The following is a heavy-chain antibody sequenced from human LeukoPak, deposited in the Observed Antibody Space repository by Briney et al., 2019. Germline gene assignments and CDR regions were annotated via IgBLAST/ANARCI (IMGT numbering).Heavy chain of an antibody. J-gene: IGHJ4*02. CDR3: ARGGRYSSSWFDY. V-gene: IGHV3-21*01. CDR1: XXXFSSYS. D-gene: IGHD6-13*01. CDR2: ISSSSSYI. Sequence: GGSLXLXXXXSXXXFSSYSMNWVRXAPGKGLEWVSSISSSSSYIYYADSVRGRFTISRDNAKNSLYLQMNSLRAEDTAVYYCARGGRYSSSWFDYWGQGTLVTVSS.